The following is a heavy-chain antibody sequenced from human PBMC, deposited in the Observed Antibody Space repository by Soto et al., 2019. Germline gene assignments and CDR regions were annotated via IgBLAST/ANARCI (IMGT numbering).Heavy chain of an antibody. CDR1: GYSISSGYY. D-gene: IGHD2-21*02. J-gene: IGHJ5*02. Sequence: SETLSLTCTVSGYSISSGYYWSWIRQTPGKGLEWIGSISHSGTSFYNPSLRSRVTISMDTSNNHFSLKLNSLTATDTAVYYCARAPGGHSGWGHWYDRWGQGTRVTVAS. CDR3: ARAPGGHSGWGHWYDR. CDR2: ISHSGTS. V-gene: IGHV4-38-2*02.